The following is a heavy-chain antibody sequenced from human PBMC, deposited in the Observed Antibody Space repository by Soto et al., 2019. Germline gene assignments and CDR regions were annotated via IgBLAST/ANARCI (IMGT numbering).Heavy chain of an antibody. CDR2: IYHSGNI. Sequence: PSETLSLTCAVSGGSISSGGYSWSWIRQPPGKGLEWIGYIYHSGNIYYNPSLKSRVTISVDRSKNQFSLKLSSVTAADTAVYYCATVPAYWGQGTLVPVSP. V-gene: IGHV4-30-2*01. CDR1: GGSISSGGYS. CDR3: ATVPAY. J-gene: IGHJ4*02.